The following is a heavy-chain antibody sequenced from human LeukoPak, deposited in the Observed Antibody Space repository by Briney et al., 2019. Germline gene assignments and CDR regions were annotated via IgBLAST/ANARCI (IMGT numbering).Heavy chain of an antibody. CDR1: GYTFTSYG. Sequence: ASVKVSCKASGYTFTSYGISWVRQAPGQGLEWMGWISAYNGNTNYAQKLQGRVTMTTDTSTSTAYMELRSLRSDDTAVYYCARVASLGCSSTSCSPGFAFDIWGQGTMVTVSS. D-gene: IGHD2-2*01. CDR2: ISAYNGNT. V-gene: IGHV1-18*01. J-gene: IGHJ3*02. CDR3: ARVASLGCSSTSCSPGFAFDI.